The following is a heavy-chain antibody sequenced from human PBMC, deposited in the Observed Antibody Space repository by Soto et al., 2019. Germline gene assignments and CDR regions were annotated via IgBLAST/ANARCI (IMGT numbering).Heavy chain of an antibody. CDR3: ARDEVVVAADHYYYYYMDV. J-gene: IGHJ6*03. D-gene: IGHD2-15*01. Sequence: SETLSLTCTVSGGSISSGGYYWSWIRQHPGKGLEWIGYIYYSGSTYYSPSLKSRVTISVDTSKNQFSLKLSSVTAADTAVYYCARDEVVVAADHYYYYYMDVWGKGTTVTVSS. V-gene: IGHV4-31*03. CDR1: GGSISSGGYY. CDR2: IYYSGST.